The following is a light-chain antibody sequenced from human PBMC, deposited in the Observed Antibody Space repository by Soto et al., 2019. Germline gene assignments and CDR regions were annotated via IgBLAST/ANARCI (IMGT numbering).Light chain of an antibody. V-gene: IGLV2-14*01. CDR3: SSYTAGGTI. CDR2: EVS. Sequence: QSAPTQPASVSGSPGQSITISCTGTSSDVGGYNYVSWYQQHPGKVPKLMIYEVSNRPAGISNRFSGSKSGNTASLTISGLQAEDEADYYCSSYTAGGTIFGTGTKLTVL. J-gene: IGLJ1*01. CDR1: SSDVGGYNY.